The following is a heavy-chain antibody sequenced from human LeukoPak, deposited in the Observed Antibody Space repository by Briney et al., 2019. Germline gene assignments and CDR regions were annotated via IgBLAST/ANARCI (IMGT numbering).Heavy chain of an antibody. CDR3: AKDLYEDESGSGCDY. D-gene: IGHD6-19*01. CDR1: GFTFSDYT. J-gene: IGHJ4*02. V-gene: IGHV3-21*01. CDR2: ISGSSNYI. Sequence: PGGSLRLSCAASGFTFSDYTMNWVRLAPGKGLEWVSSISGSSNYIYYADSVKGRFTISRDNSKNTLYLQMNSLRAEDTAVYYCAKDLYEDESGSGCDYWGQGTLVTVSS.